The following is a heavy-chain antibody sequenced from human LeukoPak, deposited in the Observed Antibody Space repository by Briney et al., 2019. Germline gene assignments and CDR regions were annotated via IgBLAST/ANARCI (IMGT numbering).Heavy chain of an antibody. D-gene: IGHD3-10*01. Sequence: GTLSLTCAVSGGSISSSNWWSWVRQPPGKGLEWVSVIYSGGSTYYADSVKGRFTVSRDNSKNTLYLQMNSLRAEDTAVYYCARGTYYYGSGSYYNPDYWGQGTLVTVSS. CDR1: GGSISSSNW. CDR3: ARGTYYYGSGSYYNPDY. V-gene: IGHV3-53*03. J-gene: IGHJ4*02. CDR2: IYSGGST.